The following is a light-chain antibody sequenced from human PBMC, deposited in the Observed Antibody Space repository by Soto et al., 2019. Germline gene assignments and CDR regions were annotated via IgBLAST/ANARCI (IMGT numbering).Light chain of an antibody. Sequence: DIQMTQSPSSVSASIGDRVIITCRASQDIGTWLAWYQQKPGQVPNLLMYPASTLHSGVPSRFSGRGSGTEFTLTISSLQPEDFATYYCQQANSFPPWTFGQGTKV. CDR1: QDIGTW. V-gene: IGKV1-12*01. CDR3: QQANSFPPWT. J-gene: IGKJ1*01. CDR2: PAS.